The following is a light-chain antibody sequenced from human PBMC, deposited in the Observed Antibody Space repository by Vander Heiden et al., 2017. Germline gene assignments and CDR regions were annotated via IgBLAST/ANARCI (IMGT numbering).Light chain of an antibody. J-gene: IGKJ3*01. CDR3: QQFKSYALT. Sequence: IQSTQSPSFLSPSVGDRVTITCRARQEISNKLAWYQQKPGKAPKVLLYDASTLQSGVPARFSGSGSGTEFALTINDLQPEDFASYSCQQFKSYALTFGPGTRVDIK. V-gene: IGKV1-9*01. CDR1: QEISNK. CDR2: DAS.